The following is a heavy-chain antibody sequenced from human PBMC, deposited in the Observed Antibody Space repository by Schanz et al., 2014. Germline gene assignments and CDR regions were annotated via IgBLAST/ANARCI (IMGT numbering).Heavy chain of an antibody. Sequence: QVQLQESGPGLVKPSQTLSLTCTVSGASISSGGYYWDWIRLLPGKGLEWIGYISYSGSTSFNPSLKSRLTMSVDTSKSQFSLRLSSVTAADTAVYYCTRETSASGLPYDYWGQGTLVTVSS. J-gene: IGHJ4*02. CDR2: ISYSGST. V-gene: IGHV4-31*03. D-gene: IGHD5-12*01. CDR1: GASISSGGYY. CDR3: TRETSASGLPYDY.